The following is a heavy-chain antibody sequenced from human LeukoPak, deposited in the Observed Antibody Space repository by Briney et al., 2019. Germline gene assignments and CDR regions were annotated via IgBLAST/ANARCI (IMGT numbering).Heavy chain of an antibody. CDR3: AREKSGSYYY. J-gene: IGHJ4*02. Sequence: PSETLSLTCTVSGGSISNSKYYWGWIRQPPGKGLEWIASIAYSGHTYYNPSLKSRVTISVDTSKNPFSLKLSSVTAADTAVYYCAREKSGSYYYWGQGTLVTVSS. D-gene: IGHD1-26*01. CDR2: IAYSGHT. CDR1: GGSISNSKYY. V-gene: IGHV4-39*07.